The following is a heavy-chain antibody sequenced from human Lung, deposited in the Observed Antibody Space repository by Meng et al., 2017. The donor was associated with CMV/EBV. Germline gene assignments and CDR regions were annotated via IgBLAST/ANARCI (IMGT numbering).Heavy chain of an antibody. D-gene: IGHD4-23*01. J-gene: IGHJ4*02. CDR3: ARAPRGCGGKLYYFDH. CDR1: GFSVSSNY. V-gene: IGHV3-53*01. CDR2: IYAGGRT. Sequence: GEXXKISCAASGFSVSSNYMTWVRQAPGKGLEWVSVIYAGGRTYYADPVKGRFTISKDNSENTVYLEMNSLGAEDTAVYYCARAPRGCGGKLYYFDHWGQGKXVNGAS.